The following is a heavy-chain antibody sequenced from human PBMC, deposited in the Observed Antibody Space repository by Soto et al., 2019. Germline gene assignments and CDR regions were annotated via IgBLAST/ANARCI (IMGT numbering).Heavy chain of an antibody. CDR3: ASLPATSDFDY. D-gene: IGHD2-2*01. CDR2: IYHSGST. V-gene: IGHV4-4*02. Sequence: SETLSLTSAVSGSSISSSNWWSWVRQPPGKGLEWIGEIYHSGSTNYNPSLKSRVTISVDKSKNQFSLKLSSVTAADTAVYYCASLPATSDFDYWGQGTLVTVSS. CDR1: GSSISSSNW. J-gene: IGHJ4*02.